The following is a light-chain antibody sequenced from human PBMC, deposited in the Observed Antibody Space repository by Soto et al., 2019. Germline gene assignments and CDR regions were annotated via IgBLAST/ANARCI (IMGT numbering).Light chain of an antibody. V-gene: IGLV1-44*01. Sequence: QSALTQPPSASGSPGQRVTISCSGAASNFEARSVSWYQHLPGAAPKLLIYNNNQRPSGVPDRFSGSKSGTSASLAISGLQSADEGDYFCASWDDILHGPLFGGGTKLTVL. CDR2: NNN. J-gene: IGLJ2*01. CDR1: ASNFEARS. CDR3: ASWDDILHGPL.